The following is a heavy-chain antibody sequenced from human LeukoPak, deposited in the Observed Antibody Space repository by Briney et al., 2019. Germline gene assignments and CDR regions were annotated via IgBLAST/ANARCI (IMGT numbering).Heavy chain of an antibody. J-gene: IGHJ4*02. D-gene: IGHD6-19*01. CDR1: GFTFSSYW. CDR2: MKQDGSEK. CDR3: ARDGIAVAGDYFDY. V-gene: IGHV3-7*01. Sequence: GGSLRLSCAASGFTFSSYWMSWVRQAPGKGLEWVANMKQDGSEKYYVDSVKGRFTISRDNAKNSLYLQMNSLRAEDTAVYYCARDGIAVAGDYFDYWGQGTLVTVSS.